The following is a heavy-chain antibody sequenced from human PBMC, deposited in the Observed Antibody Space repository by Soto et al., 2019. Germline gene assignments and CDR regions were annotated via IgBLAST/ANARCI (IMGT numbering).Heavy chain of an antibody. CDR3: AREEVTPRNSYYYYGMDV. J-gene: IGHJ6*02. D-gene: IGHD5-18*01. Sequence: EVQMVESGGGLVQPGGSLRLSCAASGFTFSSYWMHWVRQAPGKGLVWVSRIIRDGSSTSYADSVKGRFTISRDNAKNTLYLQMNSLRAEDTAVYYCAREEVTPRNSYYYYGMDVWGQGTTVTVSS. CDR2: IIRDGSST. CDR1: GFTFSSYW. V-gene: IGHV3-74*01.